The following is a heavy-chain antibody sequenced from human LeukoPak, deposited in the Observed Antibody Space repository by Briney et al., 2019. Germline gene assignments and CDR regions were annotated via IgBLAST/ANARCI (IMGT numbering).Heavy chain of an antibody. D-gene: IGHD3-22*01. J-gene: IGHJ3*02. V-gene: IGHV1-69*13. CDR2: IIPIFGTA. CDR3: AREYDSSGYYPLDAFDI. CDR1: GGTFSTYV. Sequence: ASVKVSCKASGGTFSTYVISWVRQAPGQGLEWMGVIIPIFGTANYAQNFQGRVTITADESTSTAYMELRSLRSDDTAVYYCAREYDSSGYYPLDAFDIWGQGTMVTVSS.